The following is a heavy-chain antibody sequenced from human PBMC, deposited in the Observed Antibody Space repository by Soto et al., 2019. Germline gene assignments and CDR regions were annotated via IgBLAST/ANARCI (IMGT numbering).Heavy chain of an antibody. D-gene: IGHD2-2*01. V-gene: IGHV3-66*01. CDR2: MYSGGST. CDR3: ARESSLHQPLFYGMYF. CDR1: GLPVSSNY. J-gene: IGHJ6*04. Sequence: EVQLLESGGGLVQPGGSLRLSCAASGLPVSSNYMSWVRQAPGKGLEWVSVMYSGGSTYYADSVKGRFIIARDNYKNTLYLSMDSLRVEETAVYYCARESSLHQPLFYGMYFWGKGTTVTVSS.